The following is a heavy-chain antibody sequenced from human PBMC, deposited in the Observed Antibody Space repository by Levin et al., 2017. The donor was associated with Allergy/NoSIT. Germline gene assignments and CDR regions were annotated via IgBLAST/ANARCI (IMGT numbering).Heavy chain of an antibody. J-gene: IGHJ4*02. D-gene: IGHD6-19*01. CDR3: ARDGYNNGWPFDY. V-gene: IGHV3-48*01. CDR1: GFTFSDYN. CDR2: ISSTTTTV. Sequence: GESLKISCAASGFTFSDYNMNWVRQAPGKGLEWVSYISSTTTTVYYTDSVKDRFTISRDNARNSLYLVMNSLRVEDTAVYYCARDGYNNGWPFDYWGRGTLVTVSS.